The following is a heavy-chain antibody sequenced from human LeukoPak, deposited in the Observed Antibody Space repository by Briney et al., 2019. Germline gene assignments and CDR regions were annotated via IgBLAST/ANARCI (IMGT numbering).Heavy chain of an antibody. J-gene: IGHJ4*02. Sequence: SETLSLTCAVYGGSFSSYYWSWIRQPPGKGLEWIGKINYSGSTNYNPSLKSRVTISVDMSKNQFSLKLSSVIAADTAVYYCARLIYYDSSGYLDYWGPGSLVTVSS. CDR1: GGSFSSYY. CDR2: INYSGST. V-gene: IGHV4-34*01. CDR3: ARLIYYDSSGYLDY. D-gene: IGHD3-22*01.